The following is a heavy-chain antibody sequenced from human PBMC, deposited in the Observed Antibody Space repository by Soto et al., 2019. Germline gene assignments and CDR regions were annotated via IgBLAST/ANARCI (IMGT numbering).Heavy chain of an antibody. CDR2: ISSSSATI. CDR1: GFTFSIYG. Sequence: EVQLVESGGGLVQRGGSLRLSCAASGFTFSIYGMNWVRQAPGRGLEWLSYISSSSATIYYTDSVKGRFTIPRDNAKDSLYLQMSSLGDDDTAVYYCAREDIVGATPDYWGQGTLVTVSS. CDR3: AREDIVGATPDY. D-gene: IGHD1-26*01. J-gene: IGHJ4*02. V-gene: IGHV3-48*02.